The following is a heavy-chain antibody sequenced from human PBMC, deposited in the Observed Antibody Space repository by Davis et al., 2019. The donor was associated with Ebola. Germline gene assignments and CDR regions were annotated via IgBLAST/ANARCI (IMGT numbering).Heavy chain of an antibody. CDR3: AREEDQGIFGSYFDY. CDR2: ISSSSSYT. V-gene: IGHV3-11*06. D-gene: IGHD2/OR15-2a*01. CDR1: GFTFSDYY. Sequence: GESLKISCAASGFTFSDYYMSWIRQAPGKGLEWVSYISSSSSYTNYADSVKGRFTISRDNAKNSLYLQMNSLRAEDTAVYYCAREEDQGIFGSYFDYWGQGTLVTVSS. J-gene: IGHJ4*02.